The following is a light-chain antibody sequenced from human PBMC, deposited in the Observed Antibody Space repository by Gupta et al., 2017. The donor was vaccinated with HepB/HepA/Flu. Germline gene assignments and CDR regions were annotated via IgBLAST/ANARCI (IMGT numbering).Light chain of an antibody. CDR2: WAS. CDR1: QSVLYSSNNNNY. CDR3: QQEDSTPFA. J-gene: IGKJ5*01. V-gene: IGKV4-1*01. Sequence: DIVMTQSPDSLAVSLGERATSSCKSSQSVLYSSNNNNYLAWYQQKPGQPPKLLIYWASSRESGVPDRFSGSGSGTDFTLTISSLQAEDVAVYYCQQEDSTPFAFGQGTLLEIK.